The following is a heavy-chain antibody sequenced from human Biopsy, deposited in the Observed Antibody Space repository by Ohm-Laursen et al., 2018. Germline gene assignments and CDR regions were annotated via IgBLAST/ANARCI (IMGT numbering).Heavy chain of an antibody. D-gene: IGHD2/OR15-2a*01. Sequence: SSVKVSCKASGYTFSNYDINWVRQAAGQGPEWVGRSIPMLGIANYAQKFQDRLTITSDKFTRTAYMELSSLRSEDTAVYYCARTSIMDVWGQGATVTVSS. CDR2: SIPMLGIA. J-gene: IGHJ6*02. CDR1: GYTFSNYD. CDR3: ARTSIMDV. V-gene: IGHV1-69*04.